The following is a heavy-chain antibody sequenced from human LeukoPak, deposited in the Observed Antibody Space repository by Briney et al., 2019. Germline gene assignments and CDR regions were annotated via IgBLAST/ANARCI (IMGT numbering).Heavy chain of an antibody. D-gene: IGHD2-2*01. CDR3: ATLRGSSSAVFDY. V-gene: IGHV4-59*08. Sequence: SETLSLTCTVSGGSISSDYWSWIRQPPGKGLEWIGYIHYSGSTNYNPSLKSRVTISLDTSKTQFSLRLSSVTAADTAVYYCATLRGSSSAVFDYWGRGTLVTVSS. CDR1: GGSISSDY. J-gene: IGHJ4*02. CDR2: IHYSGST.